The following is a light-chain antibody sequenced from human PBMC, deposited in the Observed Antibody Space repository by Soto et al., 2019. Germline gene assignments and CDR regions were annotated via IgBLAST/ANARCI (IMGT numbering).Light chain of an antibody. Sequence: EIVLTQSPGTLSLSPGERATLSCRASQSVTNNYLDWFQQKPGQAPRLLIYDASIRADGIPDRFSGSGSETDFPLTISRLEPEDSAVYYCQQCSFSPRTFGQGTKVEIK. J-gene: IGKJ1*01. CDR3: QQCSFSPRT. V-gene: IGKV3-20*01. CDR2: DAS. CDR1: QSVTNNY.